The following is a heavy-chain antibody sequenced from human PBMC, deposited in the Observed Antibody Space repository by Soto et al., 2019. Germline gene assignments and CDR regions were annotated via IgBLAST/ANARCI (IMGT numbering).Heavy chain of an antibody. CDR2: IYPGDSDT. V-gene: IGHV5-51*01. J-gene: IGHJ4*02. D-gene: IGHD5-12*01. CDR3: ARSGTGYSGYGYYFDY. CDR1: W. Sequence: WIGWVRQMPGKGLEWMGIIYPGDSDTRYSPSFQGQVTISADKSISTAYLQWSSLKASDTAMYYCARSGTGYSGYGYYFDYWGQGTLVTVSS.